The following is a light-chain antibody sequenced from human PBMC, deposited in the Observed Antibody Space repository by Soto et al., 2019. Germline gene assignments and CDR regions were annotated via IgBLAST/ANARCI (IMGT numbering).Light chain of an antibody. CDR3: QQYNSYSGT. J-gene: IGKJ2*01. Sequence: DIQMTQSPSTLSASVGDRVTITCRASQSISSWLAWYQQKPGKAPKLLIYKASSLESGVPSRFSGSGSGTGFTLTISSLQPDDFATYYCQQYNSYSGTFGQGTKLEIK. V-gene: IGKV1-5*03. CDR2: KAS. CDR1: QSISSW.